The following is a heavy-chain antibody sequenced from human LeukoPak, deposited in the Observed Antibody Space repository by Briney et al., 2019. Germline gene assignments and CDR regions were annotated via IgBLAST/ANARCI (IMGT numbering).Heavy chain of an antibody. CDR1: GFTFSSYS. CDR3: ASGYCRGGACRDAFEI. CDR2: ISSSSYI. J-gene: IGHJ3*02. Sequence: GGSLRLSCAASGFTFSSYSMNWVRQAPGKGLEWVSSISSSSYIYYADSVKGRFTISRDNAKNSLYLQMNSLRAEDTAVYYCASGYCRGGACRDAFEIWGQGTMVTVSS. V-gene: IGHV3-21*01. D-gene: IGHD2-15*01.